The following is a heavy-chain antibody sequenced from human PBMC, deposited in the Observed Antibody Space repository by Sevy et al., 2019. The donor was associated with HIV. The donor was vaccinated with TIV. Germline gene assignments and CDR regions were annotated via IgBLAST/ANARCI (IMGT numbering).Heavy chain of an antibody. Sequence: GGSLRLSCAASGFTFSSYVMSWARQAPGKGLEWVSAISGSGGSTPYADPVKGRFTISRDNSKNTLYLQINSLRAEDTALYYCAKGVGRGGYYYGMDVWGQGTTVTVSS. CDR2: ISGSGGST. D-gene: IGHD1-26*01. CDR1: GFTFSSYV. V-gene: IGHV3-23*01. J-gene: IGHJ6*02. CDR3: AKGVGRGGYYYGMDV.